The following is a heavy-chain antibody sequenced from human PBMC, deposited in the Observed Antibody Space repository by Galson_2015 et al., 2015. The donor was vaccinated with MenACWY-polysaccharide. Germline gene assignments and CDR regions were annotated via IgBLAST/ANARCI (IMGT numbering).Heavy chain of an antibody. D-gene: IGHD3-16*01. J-gene: IGHJ5*02. CDR2: IYYDGDI. Sequence: TLSLICPVSGAFITSGGYFWSWLRENAGKGREWIASIYYDGDIYYNPSLKSRVTLSVDTPNNQFSLKLNSVTAWNTAVYYCARGGRSFSNRNWFDPWGQGTLVTVSS. CDR3: ARGGRSFSNRNWFDP. CDR1: GAFITSGGYF. V-gene: IGHV4-31*03.